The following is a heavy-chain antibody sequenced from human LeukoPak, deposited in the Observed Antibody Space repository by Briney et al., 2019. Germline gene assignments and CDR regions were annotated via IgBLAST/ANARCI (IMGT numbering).Heavy chain of an antibody. CDR1: GFTFSSYS. D-gene: IGHD3-16*01. Sequence: GGSLRLSCAASGFTFSSYSMNWVRQAPGKGLEWVSSISSSGSYIYYADSVKGRFTISRDNAKNSLYLQMNSLRAEDTAVYYCASSWTTSFTFGYWGQGTLVTVSS. V-gene: IGHV3-21*01. CDR3: ASSWTTSFTFGY. J-gene: IGHJ4*02. CDR2: ISSSGSYI.